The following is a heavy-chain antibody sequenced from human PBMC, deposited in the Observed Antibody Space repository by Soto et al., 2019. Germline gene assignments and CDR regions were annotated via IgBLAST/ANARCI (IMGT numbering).Heavy chain of an antibody. D-gene: IGHD2-21*02. CDR2: INSDGSST. CDR1: GVNLRNYW. CDR3: ARVVVTSKVW. J-gene: IGHJ4*02. Sequence: GGSLRLSCTASGVNLRNYWMHWVRQAPGKGLVWVSRINSDGSSTSYADSVKGRFTISRDNAKNTLYLQMNSLRAEDTAVYYCARVVVTSKVWWGQGTLVTVSS. V-gene: IGHV3-74*01.